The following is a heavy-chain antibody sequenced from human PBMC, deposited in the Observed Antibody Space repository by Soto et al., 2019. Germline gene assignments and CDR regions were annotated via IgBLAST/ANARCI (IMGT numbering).Heavy chain of an antibody. J-gene: IGHJ4*02. V-gene: IGHV4-59*12. Sequence: SETLSLTCTVSGGSISSYYWSWIRQPPGKGLEWIGYIYYSGSTNYNPSLKSRVTISVDTSKNQFSLKLSSVTAADTAVYYCARRNATVTTYYFDYWGQGTLVTVSS. CDR2: IYYSGST. CDR3: ARRNATVTTYYFDY. D-gene: IGHD4-17*01. CDR1: GGSISSYY.